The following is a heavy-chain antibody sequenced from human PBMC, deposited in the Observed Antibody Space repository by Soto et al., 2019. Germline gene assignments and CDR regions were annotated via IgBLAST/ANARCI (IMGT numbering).Heavy chain of an antibody. J-gene: IGHJ1*01. CDR2: IWYDGTNK. V-gene: IGHV3-33*01. CDR1: GFTFSNFV. Sequence: QVPLVESGGGVVQPGRSLRLSCAASGFTFSNFVMHWVRQAPGKGLEWVAVIWYDGTNKYYADSVRGRFTISRDNSKNTRYLPMSSLRAEDTAVYYCARDPPIAVAPIVDAEYFHRWGQGTLVNVSS. D-gene: IGHD6-19*01. CDR3: ARDPPIAVAPIVDAEYFHR.